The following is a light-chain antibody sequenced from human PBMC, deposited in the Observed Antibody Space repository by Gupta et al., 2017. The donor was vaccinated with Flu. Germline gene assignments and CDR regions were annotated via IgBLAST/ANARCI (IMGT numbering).Light chain of an antibody. CDR3: TSYTSSTTPV. CDR2: EVS. CDR1: SNDVGGYSY. J-gene: IGLJ3*02. V-gene: IGLV2-14*01. Sequence: QSALTPPASVSGSPGQSLTIPCTGPSNDVGGYSYVSWYQQRPGNAPKLMIYEVSNRPSGVANRFSGSKSGNTASLTIAGLQVEDEADYYCTSYTSSTTPVFGGGTKLTVL.